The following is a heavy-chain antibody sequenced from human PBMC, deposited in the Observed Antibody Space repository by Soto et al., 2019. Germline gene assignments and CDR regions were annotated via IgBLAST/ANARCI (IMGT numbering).Heavy chain of an antibody. Sequence: QVQLQESGPGLVKPSETLSLTCTVSGGSISSYYWSWIRQPPGKGLEWIGYIYYSGSTNYNPSLKSRVPISVDTSKNQFSRKLSSVTAADTAVYYCARRGGDILTGYYREPKYYFDYWGQGTLVTVSS. CDR1: GGSISSYY. V-gene: IGHV4-59*01. J-gene: IGHJ4*02. CDR3: ARRGGDILTGYYREPKYYFDY. D-gene: IGHD3-9*01. CDR2: IYYSGST.